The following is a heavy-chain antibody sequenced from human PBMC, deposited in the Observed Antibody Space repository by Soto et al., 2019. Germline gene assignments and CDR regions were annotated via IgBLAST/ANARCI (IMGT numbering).Heavy chain of an antibody. V-gene: IGHV3-30-3*01. D-gene: IGHD3-3*01. J-gene: IGHJ4*02. CDR2: ISYDGSNK. CDR3: ARDSAGVTDY. Sequence: VASLRLSCAASGFTFSSYAMHWVRQAPGKGLEWVAVISYDGSNKYYADSVKGRFTISGDNSKNTLYLQMNSLRAEDTAVYYCARDSAGVTDYWGQGLLVSLS. CDR1: GFTFSSYA.